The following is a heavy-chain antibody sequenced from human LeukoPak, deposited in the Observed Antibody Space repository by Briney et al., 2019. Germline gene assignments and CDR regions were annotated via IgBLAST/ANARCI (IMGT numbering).Heavy chain of an antibody. V-gene: IGHV1-8*03. D-gene: IGHD3-22*01. CDR3: ARLFQRNELNYYDSSGYSLGY. CDR2: MNPNSGNT. CDR1: GGTFSSYA. J-gene: IGHJ4*02. Sequence: ASVKVSCKASGGTFSSYAISWVRQAPGQGLEWMGWMNPNSGNTGYAQKFQGRITITRNTSIRTAYMELSSLRSEDTAVYYCARLFQRNELNYYDSSGYSLGYWGQGTLVTVSS.